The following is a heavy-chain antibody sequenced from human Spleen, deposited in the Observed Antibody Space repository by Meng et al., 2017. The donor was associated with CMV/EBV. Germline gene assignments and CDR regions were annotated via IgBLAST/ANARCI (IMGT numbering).Heavy chain of an antibody. V-gene: IGHV2-5*02. CDR1: GFSLTTSGVG. Sequence: QIPLKESGPTLLKPTQTLTLTCTFSGFSLTTSGVGVGWIRQPPGKALEWVALIYWDDDERYNPSLKSRLTITKDTSNNQVVLTMTNMDPVDTAIYYCAHRFALPGYYAGYDFDLWGQGALVTVSS. CDR2: IYWDDDE. D-gene: IGHD3-22*01. J-gene: IGHJ4*02. CDR3: AHRFALPGYYAGYDFDL.